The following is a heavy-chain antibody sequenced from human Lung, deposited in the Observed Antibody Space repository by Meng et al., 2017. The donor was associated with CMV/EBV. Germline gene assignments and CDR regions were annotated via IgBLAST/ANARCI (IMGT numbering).Heavy chain of an antibody. D-gene: IGHD2-2*02. CDR3: AGGYCSSTSCYNVYGMDV. Sequence: SVKVSXKASGGTFSSYAISWVRQAPGQGLEWMGGIIPIFGTANYAQKFQGRVTITTDESTSTAYMELSSLRSEDTAVYYCAGGYCSSTSCYNVYGMDVWGQGNXVTVSS. CDR2: IIPIFGTA. V-gene: IGHV1-69*05. J-gene: IGHJ6*02. CDR1: GGTFSSYA.